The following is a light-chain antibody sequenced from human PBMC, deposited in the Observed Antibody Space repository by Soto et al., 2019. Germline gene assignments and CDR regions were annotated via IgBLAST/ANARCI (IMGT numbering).Light chain of an antibody. CDR3: SSYTSSSTYV. V-gene: IGLV2-14*03. CDR1: SSDVGGYDY. Sequence: QSVLTQPASVSGSPGQSIAISCTGTSSDVGGYDYVSWYQQHPGKAHKLMNYDVSNRPSGVSNRFSGSKSDNTASLTISGLQAEDEADYYCSSYTSSSTYVFGTGTKVTVL. J-gene: IGLJ1*01. CDR2: DVS.